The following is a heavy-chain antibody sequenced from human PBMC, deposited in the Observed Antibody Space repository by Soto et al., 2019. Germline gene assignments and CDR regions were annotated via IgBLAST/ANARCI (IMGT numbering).Heavy chain of an antibody. Sequence: ASVKVSCKASGGTFSSYAISWVRQAPGQGLEWMGGIIPIFGTANYAQKFQGRVTITADESTSTAYMELSSLRSEDTAVYYCARXLGELFVNNYYYYGMDVWGQGTTVTVSS. V-gene: IGHV1-69*13. CDR2: IIPIFGTA. J-gene: IGHJ6*02. D-gene: IGHD3-10*01. CDR3: ARXLGELFVNNYYYYGMDV. CDR1: GGTFSSYA.